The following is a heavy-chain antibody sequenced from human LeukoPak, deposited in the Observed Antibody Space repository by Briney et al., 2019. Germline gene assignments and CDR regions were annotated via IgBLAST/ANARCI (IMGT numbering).Heavy chain of an antibody. D-gene: IGHD6-19*01. CDR3: ARHRHVATGYSSGWYGGNWFDP. CDR1: GGSISSRNWY. Sequence: SETLSLTCSVSGGSISSRNWYWGWIRQPPRKGLEWIGSIYYSGSTYYNPSLKSRVTISVDTSKNQFSLKLSSVTAADTAVYYCARHRHVATGYSSGWYGGNWFDPWGQGTLVTVSS. V-gene: IGHV4-39*01. J-gene: IGHJ5*02. CDR2: IYYSGST.